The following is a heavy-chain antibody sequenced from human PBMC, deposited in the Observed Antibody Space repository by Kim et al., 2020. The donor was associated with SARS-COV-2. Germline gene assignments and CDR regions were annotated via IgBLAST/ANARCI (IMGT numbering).Heavy chain of an antibody. CDR1: GYSFTSYW. CDR2: IDPSDSYT. Sequence: GESLKISCKGSGYSFTSYWISWVRQMPGKGLEWMGRIDPSDSYTNYSPSFQGHVTISADKSISTAYLQWSSLKASDTAMYYCARFFGGQLVDYYYYGMDVWGQGTTVTVSS. D-gene: IGHD6-6*01. J-gene: IGHJ6*02. CDR3: ARFFGGQLVDYYYYGMDV. V-gene: IGHV5-10-1*01.